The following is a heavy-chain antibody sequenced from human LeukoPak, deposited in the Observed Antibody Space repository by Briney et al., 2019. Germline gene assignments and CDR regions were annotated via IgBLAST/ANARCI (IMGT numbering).Heavy chain of an antibody. V-gene: IGHV3-21*01. CDR2: ISSSSSYI. J-gene: IGHJ4*02. D-gene: IGHD6-13*01. Sequence: GGSLRLSCAASGFTFSSYSMNWVRQAPGKGLEWVSSISSSSSYIYYADSVKGRFTISRDNAKNSLYLQMNSLRAEDTAVYYCARRVSSSWYSLAALDYWGQGTLVIVSS. CDR3: ARRVSSSWYSLAALDY. CDR1: GFTFSSYS.